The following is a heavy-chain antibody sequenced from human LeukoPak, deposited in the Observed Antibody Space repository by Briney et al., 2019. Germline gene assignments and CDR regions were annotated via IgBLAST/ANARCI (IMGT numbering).Heavy chain of an antibody. CDR2: IYPCDSDT. CDR1: GYSFTSYW. D-gene: IGHD4-11*01. V-gene: IGHV5-51*01. CDR3: ARTLTTVTTSGVRLSDYYYMDV. J-gene: IGHJ6*03. Sequence: GESLKISCKGSGYSFTSYWIGWVRQMPGKGLEWMGIIYPCDSDTRYSTSFQGQVTISADKSISTAYLQWSSLKASDTAMYYCARTLTTVTTSGVRLSDYYYMDVWGKGATVTVSS.